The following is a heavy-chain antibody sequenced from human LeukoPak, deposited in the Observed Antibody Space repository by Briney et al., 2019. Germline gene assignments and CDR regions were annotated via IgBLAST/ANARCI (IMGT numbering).Heavy chain of an antibody. V-gene: IGHV4-4*02. D-gene: IGHD3-10*01. CDR2: IHHSGSA. J-gene: IGHJ4*02. Sequence: SGALSLTCAVSGASISSNWWNWVRQPPGKGLEWIGEIHHSGSANYNPSLKSRVTISLDTSENQFSLKLSSVTAADTAVYYCASSDYYGSGSLDYWGQGTLVTVSS. CDR1: GASISSNW. CDR3: ASSDYYGSGSLDY.